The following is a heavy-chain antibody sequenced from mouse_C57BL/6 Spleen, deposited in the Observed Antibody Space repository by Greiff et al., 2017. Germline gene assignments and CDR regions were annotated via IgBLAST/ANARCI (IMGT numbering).Heavy chain of an antibody. CDR3: ARLCDGYSLFAY. Sequence: QVQLQQPGAELVKPGASVKLSCKASGYTFTSYWMHWVKQRPGQGLEWIGMIHPNSGSTNYNEKFKSKATLTADKSSSTAYMQLSSLTSEDSAVYFCARLCDGYSLFAYWGQGTLVTVSA. CDR2: IHPNSGST. V-gene: IGHV1-64*01. J-gene: IGHJ3*01. CDR1: GYTFTSYW. D-gene: IGHD2-3*01.